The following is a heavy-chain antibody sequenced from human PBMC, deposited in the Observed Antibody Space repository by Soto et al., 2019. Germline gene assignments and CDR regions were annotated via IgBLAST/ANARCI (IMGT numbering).Heavy chain of an antibody. CDR3: ARPTGTYREYYLDY. CDR1: GFTFSDYY. V-gene: IGHV3-11*06. Sequence: QVQLVESGGGLVKPGGSLRLSCAVSGFTFSDYYMSWIRQAPGKGLEWVSYISGSSTYTNYADSVKGRFTISRDNAKNSLYLQMNSLRAEDTAVYYCARPTGTYREYYLDYWGQGSLVTVSS. CDR2: ISGSSTYT. D-gene: IGHD3-10*01. J-gene: IGHJ4*02.